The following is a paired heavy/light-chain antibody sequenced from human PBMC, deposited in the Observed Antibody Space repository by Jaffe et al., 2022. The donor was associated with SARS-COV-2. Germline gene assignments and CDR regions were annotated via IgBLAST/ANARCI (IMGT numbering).Light chain of an antibody. V-gene: IGLV2-18*02. CDR3: SSHTTSKTVI. J-gene: IGLJ2*01. CDR1: NSDIGRYDR. CDR2: EFS. Sequence: QSVLTQPPSVSGSPGQSVTISCTGTNSDIGRYDRVSWYQKSPGAAPKLIIFEFSRRPSGVPDRFSGSKSGNTASLTISGLQAEDEAHYYCSSHTTSKTVIFGGGTILTVL.
Heavy chain of an antibody. CDR3: ARVYRRGVYNYDGFDI. J-gene: IGHJ3*02. V-gene: IGHV4-61*02. CDR1: GYSITSDGDYWSDGYY. D-gene: IGHD5-12*01. Sequence: QVQLQESGPGLVKPSQTLSLTCSVSGYSITSDGDYWSDGYYWSWIRQPAGKGLEWVGRVYASGRANYNPSLESRVTISIDTSKNQFFLNLNSVTAADTAVYYCARVYRRGVYNYDGFDIWGQGTIATVSS. CDR2: VYASGRA.